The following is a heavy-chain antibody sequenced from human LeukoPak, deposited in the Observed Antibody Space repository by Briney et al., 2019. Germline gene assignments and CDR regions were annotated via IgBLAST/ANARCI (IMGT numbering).Heavy chain of an antibody. J-gene: IGHJ4*02. Sequence: KPSETLSLTCAVYGGSFSGYYWSWIRQPPGKGLEWIGEINHSGSTNYNPSLKSRVTISVDTSKNQFSPKLSSVTAADTAVYYCASPPYGDYGNYWGQGTLVTVSS. V-gene: IGHV4-34*01. D-gene: IGHD4-17*01. CDR1: GGSFSGYY. CDR3: ASPPYGDYGNY. CDR2: INHSGST.